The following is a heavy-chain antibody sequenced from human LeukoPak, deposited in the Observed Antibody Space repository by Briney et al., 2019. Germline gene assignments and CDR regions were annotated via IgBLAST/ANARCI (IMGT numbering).Heavy chain of an antibody. CDR2: ISYSGDT. J-gene: IGHJ4*02. V-gene: IGHV4-59*01. D-gene: IGHD1-7*01. Sequence: PSETLSLTCSVSGVSSISTYYYSWIRQPPGKGLEWIGYISYSGDTNYNPSLKSRVTISRDTPKNQFSLRLTSVTVADTAVYYCVRHRRTTTFDYWGQGTLVTVSS. CDR1: GVSSISTYY. CDR3: VRHRRTTTFDY.